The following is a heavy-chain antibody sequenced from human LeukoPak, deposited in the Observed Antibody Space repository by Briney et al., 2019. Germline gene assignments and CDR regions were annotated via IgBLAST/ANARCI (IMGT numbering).Heavy chain of an antibody. V-gene: IGHV3-9*01. D-gene: IGHD3-10*01. Sequence: PGGSLRHSCAASGFTFDDYAVASGRQAPGKGLGLVSGISWNSGHIGYADSVKGRFTISRDNAKNSLYLKVKSLRAEDTALYYCAKDRRHTVSGGYFDLWGRGTLVIVSS. CDR2: ISWNSGHI. J-gene: IGHJ2*01. CDR1: GFTFDDYA. CDR3: AKDRRHTVSGGYFDL.